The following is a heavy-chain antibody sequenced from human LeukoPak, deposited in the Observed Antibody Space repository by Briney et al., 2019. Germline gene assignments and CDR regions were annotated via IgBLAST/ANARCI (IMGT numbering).Heavy chain of an antibody. V-gene: IGHV4-39*01. D-gene: IGHD6-6*01. J-gene: IGHJ4*02. CDR3: ARLALSSSVDY. Sequence: SETLSLTCTVSGGSISSSSYYWGWIRQPPGKGLEWIGGIYYSGSTYYNPSLKSRVTISVDTSKHQFSLKLSSVTAADTAVYYCARLALSSSVDYWGQGTLVTVSS. CDR1: GGSISSSSYY. CDR2: IYYSGST.